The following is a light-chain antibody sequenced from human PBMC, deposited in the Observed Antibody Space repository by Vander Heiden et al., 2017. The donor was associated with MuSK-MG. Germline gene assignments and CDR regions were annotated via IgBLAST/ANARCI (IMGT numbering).Light chain of an antibody. Sequence: EIVLTQYPATLSLSPGERATLSCRASQSVSTCLAWYQQKPGQAPRLRIYDASVGATGIPPRFSASGSGTDFTLTISSLEPEDFAVYYCQQRGNWPLFTFGPGTKVDIK. CDR2: DAS. V-gene: IGKV3-11*01. CDR1: QSVSTC. J-gene: IGKJ3*01. CDR3: QQRGNWPLFT.